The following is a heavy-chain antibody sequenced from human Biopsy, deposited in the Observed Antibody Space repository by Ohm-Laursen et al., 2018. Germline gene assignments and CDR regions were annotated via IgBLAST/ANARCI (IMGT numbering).Heavy chain of an antibody. CDR2: INHRGST. D-gene: IGHD4-23*01. V-gene: IGHV4-34*09. Sequence: TLSLTCAVYGGSFSGYYWSWISQPPGKGLEWIGEINHRGSTYYNPSLKSLVTISVDTSKNQFSLKLNSVTAADTAVYYCARRPYGGTRYWYFDLWGRGTLVTVSS. CDR1: GGSFSGYY. J-gene: IGHJ2*01. CDR3: ARRPYGGTRYWYFDL.